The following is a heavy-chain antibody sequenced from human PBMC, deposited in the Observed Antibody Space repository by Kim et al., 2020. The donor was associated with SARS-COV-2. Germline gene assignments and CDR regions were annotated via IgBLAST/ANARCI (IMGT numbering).Heavy chain of an antibody. Sequence: GGSLRLSCAASGFTFSSYSMNWVRQAPGKGLEWVSSISSSSSYIYYADSVKGRFTISRDNAKNSLYLQMNSLRAEDTAVYYCARDGVYGDYVGNFDYWGQGTLVTVSS. V-gene: IGHV3-21*01. CDR1: GFTFSSYS. D-gene: IGHD4-17*01. CDR2: ISSSSSYI. CDR3: ARDGVYGDYVGNFDY. J-gene: IGHJ4*02.